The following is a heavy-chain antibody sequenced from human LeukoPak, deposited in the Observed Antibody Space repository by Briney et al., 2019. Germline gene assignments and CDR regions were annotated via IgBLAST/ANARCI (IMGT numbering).Heavy chain of an antibody. CDR2: IIPIVGIA. CDR3: ARSVVPAAKTMRWYHYYGMDV. V-gene: IGHV1-69*10. D-gene: IGHD2-2*01. Sequence: SVKVSCKASGGTFSNYAISWVRQAPGQGLEWMGGIIPIVGIANYAQKFQGRVTIIADKSMNTACMELSSLRSEDTALYYCARSVVPAAKTMRWYHYYGMDVWGQGTTVTVPS. CDR1: GGTFSNYA. J-gene: IGHJ6*02.